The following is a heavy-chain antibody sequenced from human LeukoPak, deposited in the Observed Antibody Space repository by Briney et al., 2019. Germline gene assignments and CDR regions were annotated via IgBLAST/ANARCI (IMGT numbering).Heavy chain of an antibody. Sequence: SETLSLTCAVYGGSFSGYYWSWIRQPPGKGLEWIGEINHSGSTNYNPSLKSRVTISVDTSKNQFSLKLSSVTAADTAVYYCARARIQLWSQAAFDIWGQGTMVTVSS. J-gene: IGHJ3*02. CDR1: GGSFSGYY. CDR3: ARARIQLWSQAAFDI. D-gene: IGHD5-18*01. V-gene: IGHV4-34*01. CDR2: INHSGST.